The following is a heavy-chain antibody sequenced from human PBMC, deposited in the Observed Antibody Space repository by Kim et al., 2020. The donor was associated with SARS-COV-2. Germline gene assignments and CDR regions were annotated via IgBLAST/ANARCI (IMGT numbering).Heavy chain of an antibody. V-gene: IGHV4-59*01. CDR2: IYYSGST. Sequence: SETLSLTCTVSGGSISSYYWSWIRQPPGKGLEWIGYIYYSGSTNYNPSLKSRVTISVDTSKNQFSLKLSSVTAADTAVYYCARVTGQIRTFDYWGQGTLVTVSS. CDR1: GGSISSYY. CDR3: ARVTGQIRTFDY. J-gene: IGHJ4*02. D-gene: IGHD4-17*01.